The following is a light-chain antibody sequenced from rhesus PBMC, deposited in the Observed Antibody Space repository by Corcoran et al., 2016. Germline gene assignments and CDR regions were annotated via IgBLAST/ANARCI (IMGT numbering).Light chain of an antibody. J-gene: IGKJ1*01. CDR2: QAS. V-gene: IGKV7-13*01. CDR1: ESVSAFEVNL. Sequence: DIVLTQSPASLAVSPGQRANITCRASESVSAFEVNLIQCYPQKPEQPPKHLIYQASNQATRGPGRLSGSGSVTDFTLTITPVEADDAADCYCLQSKNSPPWRFGQGTKVEIK. CDR3: LQSKNSPPWR.